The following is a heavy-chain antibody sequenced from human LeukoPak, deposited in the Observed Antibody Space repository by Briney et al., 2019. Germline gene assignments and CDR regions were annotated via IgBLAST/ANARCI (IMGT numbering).Heavy chain of an antibody. CDR3: TRDRGGGFRFDY. CDR1: GFSFGDCA. V-gene: IGHV3-49*04. D-gene: IGHD3-16*01. Sequence: GGSLRLSCTASGFSFGDCAMSRVRQAPGKGLEWVAFIRSKAYGGTTEYAASVKGRFTISRDDSKSIAYLQMSSLKTEDTAVYYCTRDRGGGFRFDYWGQGTLVNVSS. J-gene: IGHJ4*02. CDR2: IRSKAYGGTT.